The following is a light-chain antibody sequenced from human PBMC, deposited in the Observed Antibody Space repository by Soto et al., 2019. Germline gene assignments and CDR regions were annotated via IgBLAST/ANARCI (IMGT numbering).Light chain of an antibody. J-gene: IGKJ1*01. CDR2: EVS. V-gene: IGKV1-5*03. Sequence: SASVGDRVTISCRASQSINKWLAWYQHKPGKAPNLLIYEVSTLHSGVPSRFSGSGSGTEFTLTISSLRPDDFATYYCQHYSGDRATFGQGTKVDIK. CDR1: QSINKW. CDR3: QHYSGDRAT.